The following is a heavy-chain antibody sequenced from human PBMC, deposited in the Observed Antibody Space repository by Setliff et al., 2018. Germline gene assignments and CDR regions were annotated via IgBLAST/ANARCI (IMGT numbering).Heavy chain of an antibody. V-gene: IGHV1-18*01. J-gene: IGHJ4*02. D-gene: IGHD2-2*01. Sequence: ASVKVSCKASGYAFGSSGISWVRQAPGQGLEWMGWISAYNGYIVYAQKFQGRVTMTTDTSTTTAYMEVRSLRSDDTAVYYCARDRKEIVVKPPAASLDYWGQVTQVTVSS. CDR3: ARDRKEIVVKPPAASLDY. CDR1: GYAFGSSG. CDR2: ISAYNGYI.